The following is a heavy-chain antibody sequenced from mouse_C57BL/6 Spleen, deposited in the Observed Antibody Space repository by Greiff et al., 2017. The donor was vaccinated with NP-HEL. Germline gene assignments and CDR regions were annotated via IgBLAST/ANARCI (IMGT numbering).Heavy chain of an antibody. J-gene: IGHJ3*01. V-gene: IGHV5-4*01. CDR2: ISDGGSYT. CDR1: GFTFSSYA. Sequence: EVQLVESGGGLVKPGGSLKLSCAASGFTFSSYAMSWVRPTPDKRLAWVATISDGGSYTYYPDNVKGRFTISRDNAKNNLYLQRSHLKSEDTAMYYCARDPFAYWGQGTLVTVSA. CDR3: ARDPFAY.